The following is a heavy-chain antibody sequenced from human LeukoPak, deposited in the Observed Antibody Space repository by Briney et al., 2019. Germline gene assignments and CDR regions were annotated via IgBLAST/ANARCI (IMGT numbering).Heavy chain of an antibody. CDR2: IYPSGST. Sequence: SETLSLTCTVSGGSISSYFLSWIRQPAGKGLEWIGHIYPSGSTNYNPSLKSRVTMSVDTSKNQFSLKLNSVTAADTAVYYCARGYEVVDFWGQGTLVTVSS. CDR1: GGSISSYF. D-gene: IGHD2-15*01. CDR3: ARGYEVVDF. J-gene: IGHJ4*02. V-gene: IGHV4-4*07.